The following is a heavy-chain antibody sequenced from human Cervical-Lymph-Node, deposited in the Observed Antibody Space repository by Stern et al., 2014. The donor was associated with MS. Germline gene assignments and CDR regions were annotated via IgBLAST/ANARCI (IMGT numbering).Heavy chain of an antibody. V-gene: IGHV3-21*01. CDR1: GFRFSDYS. J-gene: IGHJ4*02. CDR2: ISSNSTYS. CDR3: VRRGGIKYLDY. D-gene: IGHD3-16*01. Sequence: EVQLVESGGGLVKPGGSLRLSCAASGFRFSDYSVNWVRQAPGKGLEWVSSISSNSTYSFYADTVKGRFTTSRDNAQNSLFLQMHSLRVEDTAVYYCVRRGGIKYLDYWGQGTLVTVSS.